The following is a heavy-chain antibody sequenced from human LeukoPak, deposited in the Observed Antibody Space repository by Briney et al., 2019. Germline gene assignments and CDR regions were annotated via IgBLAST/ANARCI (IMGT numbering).Heavy chain of an antibody. V-gene: IGHV3-7*01. CDR3: ARPLMYYYGSETYFWFDP. Sequence: GGPLRLSCAASGFTFTTNWMTWVRQAPGKGLEWVANIKQDGSEQYYVDSVKGRFTISRDNAKNSLSLQMNSLRAEDTAVYYCARPLMYYYGSETYFWFDPWGQGTLVTVSS. J-gene: IGHJ5*02. CDR2: IKQDGSEQ. CDR1: GFTFTTNW. D-gene: IGHD3-10*01.